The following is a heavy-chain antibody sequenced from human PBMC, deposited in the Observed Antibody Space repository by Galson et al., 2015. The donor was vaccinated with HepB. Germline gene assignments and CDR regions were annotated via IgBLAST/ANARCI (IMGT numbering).Heavy chain of an antibody. J-gene: IGHJ1*01. CDR2: IYFSGAS. V-gene: IGHV4-4*07. Sequence: SEPLSLTCSVSGGSITDHGWSWIRQSAGHEMEWMGLIYFSGASNYNPSLKRRVTMSMDTSRNEVSLRLTSVTAADTAVYYCARHCSNGVCQWGQGTLVSVSS. CDR1: GGSITDHG. CDR3: ARHCSNGVCQ. D-gene: IGHD2-8*01.